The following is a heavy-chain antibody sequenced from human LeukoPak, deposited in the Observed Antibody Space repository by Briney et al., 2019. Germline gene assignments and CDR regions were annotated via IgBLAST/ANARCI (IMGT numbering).Heavy chain of an antibody. Sequence: GGSLRLSCAASGFTFDDYAMHWVRQAPGKGLEWVSLISGDGGSTYYADSVKGRFTISRDNSKNSLYLQMNSLRTEDTALYYCAKQEPYYGSGSYDYWGQGTLVTASS. CDR2: ISGDGGST. V-gene: IGHV3-43*02. CDR3: AKQEPYYGSGSYDY. D-gene: IGHD3-10*01. J-gene: IGHJ4*02. CDR1: GFTFDDYA.